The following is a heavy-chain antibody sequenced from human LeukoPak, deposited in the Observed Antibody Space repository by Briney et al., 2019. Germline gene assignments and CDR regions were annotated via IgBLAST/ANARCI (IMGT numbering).Heavy chain of an antibody. CDR3: ASYGYGYPDAFDI. CDR2: IYYSGST. D-gene: IGHD5-18*01. J-gene: IGHJ3*02. CDR1: GGSISSGGYY. V-gene: IGHV4-31*03. Sequence: SQTLSLTCTVSGGSISSGGYYWSWIRQHPGKGLEWIGYIYYSGSTYYNPSLKSRVTISVDTSKNQFSLKLSSVTAADTAMYYCASYGYGYPDAFDIWGQGTMVTVSS.